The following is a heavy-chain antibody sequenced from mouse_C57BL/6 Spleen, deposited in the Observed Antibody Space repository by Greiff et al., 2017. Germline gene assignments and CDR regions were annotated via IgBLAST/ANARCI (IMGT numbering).Heavy chain of an antibody. V-gene: IGHV1-69*01. D-gene: IGHD1-1*01. CDR1: GYTFTSYW. Sequence: VQLQQPGAELVMPGASVKLSCKASGYTFTSYWMHWVKQRPGQGLEWIGEIDPSDSYTNYNQKFKGKSTLTVDKSSSTAYMQLSSLTSEDSAVYYCARSGYYYGSSPYYFDYWGQGTTLTVSS. CDR3: ARSGYYYGSSPYYFDY. J-gene: IGHJ2*01. CDR2: IDPSDSYT.